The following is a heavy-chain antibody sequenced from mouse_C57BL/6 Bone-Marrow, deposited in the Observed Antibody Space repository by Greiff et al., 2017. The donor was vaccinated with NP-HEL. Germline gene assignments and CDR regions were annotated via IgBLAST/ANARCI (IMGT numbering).Heavy chain of an antibody. CDR2: IRNKANGYTT. CDR1: GFTFTDYY. Sequence: DVMLVESGGGLVQPGGSLSLSCAASGFTFTDYYMSWVRQPPGKALEWLGFIRNKANGYTTEYSASVKGRFTISRDNSQSILYLQMNALSADDSATYYCARILQTVDVWGTGTTVTVSA. D-gene: IGHD1-1*01. CDR3: ARILQTVDV. J-gene: IGHJ1*03. V-gene: IGHV7-3*01.